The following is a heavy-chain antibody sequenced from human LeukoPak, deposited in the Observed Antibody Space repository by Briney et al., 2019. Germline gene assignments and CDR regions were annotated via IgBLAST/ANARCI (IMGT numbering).Heavy chain of an antibody. J-gene: IGHJ4*02. CDR3: AREFYDGSGNPLDN. CDR2: MYYSGST. Sequence: SETLSLTCTLSVGSISGSTFYWGWIRQPPGKGLEWLGSMYYSGSTYYNPSLESRVTISVDTSKNQFSLKLNSVTAADTAVYYCAREFYDGSGNPLDNWGQGTLVTVSS. CDR1: VGSISGSTFY. D-gene: IGHD3-22*01. V-gene: IGHV4-39*02.